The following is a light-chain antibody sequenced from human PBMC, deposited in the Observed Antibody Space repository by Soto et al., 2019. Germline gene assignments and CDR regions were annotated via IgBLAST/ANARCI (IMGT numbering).Light chain of an antibody. CDR1: RGISSF. CDR2: AAS. J-gene: IGKJ5*01. Sequence: IQLTQSPSSLSTSIGDRVTITCRASRGISSFLAWYQQKPGKAPKLLIYAASTLQSGIPSRFSGSGSGTDFTLTISSLQPEDFATYYCQQLNIDSYPITFGQGTRLEIK. CDR3: QQLNIDSYPIT. V-gene: IGKV1-9*01.